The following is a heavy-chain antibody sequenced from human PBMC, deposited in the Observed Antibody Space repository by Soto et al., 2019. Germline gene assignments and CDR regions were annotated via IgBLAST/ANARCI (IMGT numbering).Heavy chain of an antibody. Sequence: QVKLVQSGPDLKRPGASMKVSCKASGYTFTSYGVSCVRQAPGQGLEWMAWISPLKGRTQYSQKAQGRVTLSTDTSSNTAYMEMTTLRVDDTAVYYCTMDYVDRPEYFKHWCQGPLVTV. CDR3: TMDYVDRPEYFKH. CDR1: GYTFTSYG. D-gene: IGHD4-17*01. CDR2: ISPLKGRT. V-gene: IGHV1-18*04. J-gene: IGHJ1*01.